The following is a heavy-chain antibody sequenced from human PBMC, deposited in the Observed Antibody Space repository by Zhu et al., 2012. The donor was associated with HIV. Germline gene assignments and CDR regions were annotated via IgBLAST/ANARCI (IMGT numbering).Heavy chain of an antibody. Sequence: QVQLQQWGAGLLKPSETLSLTCAVYGGSFSGYYWSWIRQSPEKGLEWIGEIDHGGSTDYSPSLKSRVTISVDRSKNQFSLKLTSVSAADTAVYYCARRSRYDIVTGWGHFDFWGQGTLVTVSS. J-gene: IGHJ4*02. CDR1: GGSFSGYY. CDR3: ARRSRYDIVTGWGHFDF. D-gene: IGHD3-9*01. CDR2: IDHGGST. V-gene: IGHV4-34*01.